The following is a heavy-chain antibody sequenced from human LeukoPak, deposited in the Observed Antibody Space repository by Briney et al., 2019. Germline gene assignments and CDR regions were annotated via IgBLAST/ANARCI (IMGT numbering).Heavy chain of an antibody. CDR1: GFTFSSYE. Sequence: GGSLRLSCAASGFTFSSYEMNWVRQTPGKGLEWLSYISSSGGTIYYADSVKGRFTISRDNAKSSLYLQMNSLRAEDTAVYYCAKDPGGTMVRDGSDYWGQGTLVTVSS. CDR2: ISSSGGTI. J-gene: IGHJ4*02. D-gene: IGHD3-10*01. V-gene: IGHV3-48*03. CDR3: AKDPGGTMVRDGSDY.